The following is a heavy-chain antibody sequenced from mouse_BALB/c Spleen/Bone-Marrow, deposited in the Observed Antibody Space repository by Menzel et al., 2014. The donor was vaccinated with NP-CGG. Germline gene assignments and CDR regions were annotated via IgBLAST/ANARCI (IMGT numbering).Heavy chain of an antibody. D-gene: IGHD4-1*01. CDR2: ISSGSSTI. J-gene: IGHJ2*01. CDR1: GFTFSSFG. V-gene: IGHV5-17*02. CDR3: TRGGNWDDFDY. Sequence: VQVVESGGGLVQPGGSRKLSCAASGFTFSSFGMHWVRQAPEKGLEWVAYISSGSSTIFYADTVKGRFTVSRDNPKNTLFLQMTSLRSEDTAMYYCTRGGNWDDFDYWGQGTTLTVSS.